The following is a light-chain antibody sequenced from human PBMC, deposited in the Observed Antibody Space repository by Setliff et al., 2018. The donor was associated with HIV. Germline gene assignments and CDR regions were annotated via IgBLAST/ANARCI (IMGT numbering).Light chain of an antibody. CDR2: DVS. V-gene: IGLV2-14*03. CDR1: SSDVGGYNY. Sequence: QSALTQPASVSGSPGQSITISCTGSSSDVGGYNYVSWFQQHPGKAPKLMISDVSNRPSGVSIRFSGSKSGNTASLTISGLQAEDEADYYCGSYTSSSTYVFGSGTKVTVL. CDR3: GSYTSSSTYV. J-gene: IGLJ1*01.